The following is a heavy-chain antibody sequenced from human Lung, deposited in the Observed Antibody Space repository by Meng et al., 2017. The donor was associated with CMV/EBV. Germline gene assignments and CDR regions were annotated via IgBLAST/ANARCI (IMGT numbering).Heavy chain of an antibody. Sequence: QGQLVQSGSWLKKPGASVKVSCEASGYTFSRYSMHWVRQAPGQGLEWMGWINTDTGKPTYAQGFTGRFVFSLDTSVRTAYLQISSLKAEDTAVYYCARDRGSSGWSNWFDPWGQGTLVTVSS. CDR2: INTDTGKP. CDR1: GYTFSRYS. V-gene: IGHV7-4-1*02. J-gene: IGHJ5*02. D-gene: IGHD6-13*01. CDR3: ARDRGSSGWSNWFDP.